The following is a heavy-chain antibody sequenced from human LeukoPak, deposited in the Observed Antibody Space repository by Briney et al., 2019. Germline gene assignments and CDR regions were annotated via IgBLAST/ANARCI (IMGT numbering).Heavy chain of an antibody. CDR2: IIPIFGTA. CDR1: GGTFSSYA. J-gene: IGHJ6*03. CDR3: ARENGYGGNSDYYYYMDV. V-gene: IGHV1-69*13. Sequence: GASVKVSCKASGGTFSSYAISWVRQAPGQGLEWMGGIIPIFGTANYAQKFQGRVTITADESTSTAYMELRSLRSDDTAVYYCARENGYGGNSDYYYYMDVWGKGTTVTVSS. D-gene: IGHD4-23*01.